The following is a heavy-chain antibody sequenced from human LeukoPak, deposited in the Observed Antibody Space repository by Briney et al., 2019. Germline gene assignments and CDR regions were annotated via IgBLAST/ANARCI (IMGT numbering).Heavy chain of an antibody. CDR1: GGSISSSNW. CDR2: IYHSGST. V-gene: IGHV4-4*02. J-gene: IGHJ4*02. Sequence: PSETQSLTCAVSGGSISSSNWWSWVRQPPGKGLEWIGEIYHSGSTNYNPSLKSRVTISVDTSKNQFSLKLSSVTAADTAVYYCARPSGSSGWYVGPFFDYWGQGTLVTVSS. D-gene: IGHD6-19*01. CDR3: ARPSGSSGWYVGPFFDY.